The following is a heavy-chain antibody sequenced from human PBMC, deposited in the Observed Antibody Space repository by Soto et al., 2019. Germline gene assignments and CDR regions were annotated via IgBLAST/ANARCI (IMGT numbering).Heavy chain of an antibody. CDR2: IYYSGST. Sequence: QVQLQESGPGLVNPSQTLSLFCTVSGGSISSGGYYWSWIRQHPGKGLEWLGYIYYSGSTHYNPSLKSRVTISVDTSKNQFSLKLSSVTAADTAVYYCARAYHWNYEYRGQGTLVTVSS. CDR3: ARAYHWNYEY. J-gene: IGHJ4*02. D-gene: IGHD1-7*01. CDR1: GGSISSGGYY. V-gene: IGHV4-31*03.